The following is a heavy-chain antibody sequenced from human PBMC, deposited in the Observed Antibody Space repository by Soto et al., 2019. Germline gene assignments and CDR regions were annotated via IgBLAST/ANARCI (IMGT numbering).Heavy chain of an antibody. CDR1: GFTFSSYS. CDR2: ISYDGSNK. D-gene: IGHD6-19*01. J-gene: IGHJ4*02. V-gene: IGHV3-30-3*01. CDR3: ARRSSGWYFDY. Sequence: VGSQRLSCAASGFTFSSYSMHWVRQAPGKGLEWVAVISYDGSNKYYADSVKGRFTISRDNSKNTLYLQMNSLRAEDTAVYYCARRSSGWYFDYWGQGTLVTVSS.